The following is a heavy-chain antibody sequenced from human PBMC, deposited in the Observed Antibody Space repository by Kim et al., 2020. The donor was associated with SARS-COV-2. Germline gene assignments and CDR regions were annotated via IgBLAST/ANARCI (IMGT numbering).Heavy chain of an antibody. CDR3: AREALMTTVGSGGMDV. D-gene: IGHD4-17*01. Sequence: SVQGRFTISRDNSKNTLYLQMNSLRAEDTAVYYCAREALMTTVGSGGMDVWGQGTTVTVSS. J-gene: IGHJ6*02. V-gene: IGHV3-30*07.